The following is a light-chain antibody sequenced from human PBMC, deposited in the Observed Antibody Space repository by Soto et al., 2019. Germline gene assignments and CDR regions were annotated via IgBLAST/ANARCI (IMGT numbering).Light chain of an antibody. CDR3: QQYDSSSPT. V-gene: IGKV1-5*01. Sequence: DIQMTQSPSTLSASVGDGVTITCRASQNISVWLAWYQQRPGKAPKFLIYDASNLETGVSSRFSGSVSGTEFTLTIRSLQPDDFATYYGQQYDSSSPTFGQGTKLEIK. J-gene: IGKJ2*01. CDR1: QNISVW. CDR2: DAS.